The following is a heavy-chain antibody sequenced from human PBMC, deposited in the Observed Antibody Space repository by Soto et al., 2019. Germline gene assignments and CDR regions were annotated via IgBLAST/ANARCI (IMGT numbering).Heavy chain of an antibody. CDR3: AKSTSLNAFDI. J-gene: IGHJ3*02. V-gene: IGHV4-31*02. CDR2: IFYSGTT. Sequence: WTWIRQPPGKGLEWIGRIFYSGTTNYNPSLKSRVTISVDTSQNQFSLKLTSVTAADTAVYYCAKSTSLNAFDIWGQGTMVTVSA.